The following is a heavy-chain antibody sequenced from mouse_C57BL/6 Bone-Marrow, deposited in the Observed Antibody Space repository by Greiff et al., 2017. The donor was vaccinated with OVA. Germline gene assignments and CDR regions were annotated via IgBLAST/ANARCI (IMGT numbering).Heavy chain of an antibody. CDR1: GYAFSSYW. Sequence: VQLQQSGAELVKPGASVKISCKASGYAFSSYWMNWVKQRPGKGLEWIGQIYPGDGDTNYNGKFKGKATLTADKSSSTAYMQLSSLTSEDSAVYFCARDVYYYGSSYYAMDYWGQGTSFTVSS. D-gene: IGHD1-1*01. J-gene: IGHJ4*01. CDR3: ARDVYYYGSSYYAMDY. CDR2: IYPGDGDT. V-gene: IGHV1-80*01.